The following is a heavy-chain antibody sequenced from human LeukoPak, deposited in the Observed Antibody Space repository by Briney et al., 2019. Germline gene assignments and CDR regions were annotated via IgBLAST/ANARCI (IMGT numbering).Heavy chain of an antibody. CDR1: GYSFTSYW. J-gene: IGHJ5*02. CDR2: IDPSDSYT. V-gene: IGHV5-10-1*01. CDR3: ARRQIVVVPADNWFDP. Sequence: GESLKISCKGSGYSFTSYWISWVRQMPGKGLEWMGRIDPSDSYTNYSPSFQGHVTISADKSISTAYLQWSSLKASDTAMYYCARRQIVVVPADNWFDPWGQETLVTVSS. D-gene: IGHD2-2*01.